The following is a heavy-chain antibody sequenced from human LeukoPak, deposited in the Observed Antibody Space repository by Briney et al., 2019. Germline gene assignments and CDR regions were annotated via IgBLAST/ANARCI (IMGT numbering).Heavy chain of an antibody. Sequence: KASETLSLTCTVSGVSITTYYWSWIRQPPGKGLEWIGYIYHSGSTNYNPSLKSRVTISVDTSKNQFSLKLSSVTAADTAVYYCARESGDFWSGYSLDYWGQGTLVTVPS. J-gene: IGHJ4*02. D-gene: IGHD3-3*01. CDR3: ARESGDFWSGYSLDY. CDR2: IYHSGST. CDR1: GVSITTYY. V-gene: IGHV4-59*01.